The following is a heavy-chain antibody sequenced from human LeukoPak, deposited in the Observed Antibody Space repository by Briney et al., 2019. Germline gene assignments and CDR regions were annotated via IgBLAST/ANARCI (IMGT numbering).Heavy chain of an antibody. CDR3: ATEERYDFWSGSSNWFDP. J-gene: IGHJ5*02. CDR1: GYTFTSYD. Sequence: ASVKVSCKASGYTFTSYDINWVRQATGQGLEWMGWMNPNSGNTGYAQKFQGRVTMTRDTSISTAYMELSRLRSDDTAMYYCATEERYDFWSGSSNWFDPWGQGTLVTVSS. V-gene: IGHV1-8*01. D-gene: IGHD3-3*01. CDR2: MNPNSGNT.